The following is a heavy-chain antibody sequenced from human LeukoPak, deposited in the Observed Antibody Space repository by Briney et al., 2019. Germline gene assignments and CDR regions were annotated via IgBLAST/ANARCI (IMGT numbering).Heavy chain of an antibody. CDR2: IYYSGST. V-gene: IGHV4-31*03. Sequence: PSETLSLTCTVSGGSISSGGYYWSWIRQYPGKGLEWIGYIYYSGSTYYNPSLKSRVAISVDTSKNQFSLKLSSVTAADTAVYYCARALWEMTSWFDPWGQGTLVTVSS. J-gene: IGHJ5*02. D-gene: IGHD1-26*01. CDR3: ARALWEMTSWFDP. CDR1: GGSISSGGYY.